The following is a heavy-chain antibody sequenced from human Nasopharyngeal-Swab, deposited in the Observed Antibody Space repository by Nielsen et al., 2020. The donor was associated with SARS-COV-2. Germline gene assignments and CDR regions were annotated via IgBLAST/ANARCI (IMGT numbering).Heavy chain of an antibody. CDR3: AGDQLTAYGYYYYMDV. CDR2: IKQSGSGQ. D-gene: IGHD3-9*01. V-gene: IGHV3-7*01. Sequence: GGSLRLSCAASGFTFSSYWMSWVRQAPGKGLEWVAHIKQSGSGQYYVDSVKGRFTISRDNAKNSLSLQMNSLRAEDTAVYYCAGDQLTAYGYYYYMDVWGRGTTVTVSS. J-gene: IGHJ6*03. CDR1: GFTFSSYW.